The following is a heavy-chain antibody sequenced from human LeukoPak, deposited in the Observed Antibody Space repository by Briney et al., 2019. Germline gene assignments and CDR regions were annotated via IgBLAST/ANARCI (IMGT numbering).Heavy chain of an antibody. J-gene: IGHJ6*02. CDR2: INAGNGNT. CDR3: ATNHDFWSGYRDRRYYYYGMDV. D-gene: IGHD3-3*01. Sequence: ASVKVSCKASGYTFTNYAIHWVRQAPGQRLEWMGWINAGNGNTKYSQKFQGRVTITRDTSASTAYMELSSLRSEDTAVYYCATNHDFWSGYRDRRYYYYGMDVWGQGTTVTVSS. V-gene: IGHV1-3*01. CDR1: GYTFTNYA.